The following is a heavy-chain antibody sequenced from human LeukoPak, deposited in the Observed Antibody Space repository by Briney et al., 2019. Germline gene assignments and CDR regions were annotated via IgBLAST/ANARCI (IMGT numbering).Heavy chain of an antibody. D-gene: IGHD3-10*01. Sequence: SETLSLTCTVSGGSISSSSYYWGWIRQPPGKGLEWIGSIYYSGSTYYNPSLKSRVTISVDTSKNQFSLKLSSVTAADTAVYYCARRIKYYYARFDIWGQGTMVTVSS. J-gene: IGHJ3*02. CDR2: IYYSGST. CDR3: ARRIKYYYARFDI. V-gene: IGHV4-39*01. CDR1: GGSISSSSYY.